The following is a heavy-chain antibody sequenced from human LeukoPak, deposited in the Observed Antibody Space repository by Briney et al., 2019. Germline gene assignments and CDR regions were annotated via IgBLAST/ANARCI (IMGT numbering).Heavy chain of an antibody. J-gene: IGHJ4*02. CDR1: GYTFTSYD. Sequence: ASVKVSCKASGYTFTSYDINWVRQAPGQGLEWMGWINPNSGGTNYAQKFQGRVTMTRDTSISTAYMELSRLRSDDTAVYYCARDRALYSSSSGNYWGQGTLVTVSS. V-gene: IGHV1-2*02. CDR2: INPNSGGT. D-gene: IGHD6-6*01. CDR3: ARDRALYSSSSGNY.